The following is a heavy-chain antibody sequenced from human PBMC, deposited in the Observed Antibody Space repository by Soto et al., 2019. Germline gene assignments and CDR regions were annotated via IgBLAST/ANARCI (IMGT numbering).Heavy chain of an antibody. J-gene: IGHJ5*02. CDR2: ISWNSGSI. CDR1: GLTFDDYA. D-gene: IGHD3-16*01. V-gene: IGHV3-9*01. CDR3: AKITSYFDP. Sequence: GGSLRLSCAASGLTFDDYAMHWVRQAPGKGLEWVSGISWNSGSIGYADSVKGRFTISRDNAKNSLYLHMNSLRAEDTAVYYCAKITSYFDPWGQGTLVTVSP.